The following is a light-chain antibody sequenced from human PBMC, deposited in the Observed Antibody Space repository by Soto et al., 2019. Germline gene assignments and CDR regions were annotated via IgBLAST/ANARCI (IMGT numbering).Light chain of an antibody. J-gene: IGKJ2*03. Sequence: EIVLTQSPGTLSSSPGERATLSCRASQSVSSSYLAWYQQKPGQAPRLLIYGASSRATGIPDRFSGSGSGTDVTLTISRLEPEDFAVYYCQQYGSSPRYSFGQGTKLEIK. V-gene: IGKV3-20*01. CDR2: GAS. CDR1: QSVSSSY. CDR3: QQYGSSPRYS.